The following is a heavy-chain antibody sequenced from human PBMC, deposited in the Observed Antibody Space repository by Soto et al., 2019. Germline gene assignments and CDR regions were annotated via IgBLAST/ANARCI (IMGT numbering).Heavy chain of an antibody. CDR1: GGSISSDNW. J-gene: IGHJ5*02. Sequence: SETLSLTCAGSGGSISSDNWWSGVLQPPGKGLEWIGEIHHSGTTNYNPSLRSRVTISVDKSKNQFSLKLNSVTAADTAVYYCATTSKIYGHPLSNWFDAWGQGTMVTLSS. CDR2: IHHSGTT. CDR3: ATTSKIYGHPLSNWFDA. V-gene: IGHV4-4*02. D-gene: IGHD4-17*01.